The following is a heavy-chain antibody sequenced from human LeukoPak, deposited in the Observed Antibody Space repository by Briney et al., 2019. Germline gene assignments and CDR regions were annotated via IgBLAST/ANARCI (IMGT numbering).Heavy chain of an antibody. V-gene: IGHV3-48*01. J-gene: IGHJ4*02. CDR1: GFPFSTYS. Sequence: GGSLRLSCVTSGFPFSTYSMNWVRQAPGKGLEWLSYITSTSDTIYYADSVKGRFTISRDNAKNSLYLQMNSLRAEDTAMYYCARHSHLGWELPYFDYWGQGTLVTVSS. D-gene: IGHD1-26*01. CDR2: ITSTSDTI. CDR3: ARHSHLGWELPYFDY.